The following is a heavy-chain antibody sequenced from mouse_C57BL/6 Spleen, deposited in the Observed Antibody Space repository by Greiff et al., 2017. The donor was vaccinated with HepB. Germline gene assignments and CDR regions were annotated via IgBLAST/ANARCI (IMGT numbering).Heavy chain of an antibody. CDR1: GYTFTSYW. CDR2: IDPSDSYT. V-gene: IGHV1-50*01. CDR3: ARAIFSYSNYEGDY. Sequence: QVQLQQPGAELVKPGASVKLSCKASGYTFTSYWMQWVKQRPGQGLEWIGEIDPSDSYTNYNQKFKGKATLTVDTSSSTAYMQLSSLTSEDSAVYYCARAIFSYSNYEGDYWGQGTSVTVSS. J-gene: IGHJ4*01. D-gene: IGHD2-5*01.